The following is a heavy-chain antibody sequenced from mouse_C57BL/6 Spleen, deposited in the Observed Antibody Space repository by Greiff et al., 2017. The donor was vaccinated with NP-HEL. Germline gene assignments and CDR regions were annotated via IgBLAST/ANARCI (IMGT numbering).Heavy chain of an antibody. D-gene: IGHD1-1*01. J-gene: IGHJ2*01. CDR1: GYTFTSYW. Sequence: QVQLQQPGAELVMPGASVKLSCKASGYTFTSYWMHWVKQRPGQGLEWIGEIDPSDSYTNYNQKFKGKSTLTVDKSSSTAYRQLSSLTSEDSAVYYCARRDYGSSIDYWGQGTTLTVSS. CDR2: IDPSDSYT. V-gene: IGHV1-69*01. CDR3: ARRDYGSSIDY.